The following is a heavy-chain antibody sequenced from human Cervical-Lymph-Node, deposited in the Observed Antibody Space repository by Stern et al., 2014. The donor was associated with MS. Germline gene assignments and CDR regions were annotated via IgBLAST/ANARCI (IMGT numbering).Heavy chain of an antibody. CDR3: ARGRGIALRPDY. CDR1: GYSLTNTW. J-gene: IGHJ4*02. CDR2: IYPGDSET. V-gene: IGHV5-51*03. D-gene: IGHD6-13*01. Sequence: EVQLVESGAELKKPGESLRISCKGSGYSLTNTWIGWVRQMPGEGLEWMGIIYPGDSETRYSPSFQGQVTISADKSINTAYLQWSSLKASDTAMYYCARGRGIALRPDYWGQGTLVTVSS.